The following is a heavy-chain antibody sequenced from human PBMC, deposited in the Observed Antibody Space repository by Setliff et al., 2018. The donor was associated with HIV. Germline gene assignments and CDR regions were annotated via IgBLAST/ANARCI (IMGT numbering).Heavy chain of an antibody. CDR2: MNPNSGTT. CDR1: GYTFTNYD. D-gene: IGHD4-17*01. Sequence: ASVKVSCKASGYTFTNYDINWVRQATGQGLEWMGRMNPNSGTTHYALQFQDRVTMTRDLSTTTVYMELSSLRSEDTAVYYCARDVTTEAGAFDIWGQGTMVTVSS. V-gene: IGHV1-8*02. J-gene: IGHJ3*02. CDR3: ARDVTTEAGAFDI.